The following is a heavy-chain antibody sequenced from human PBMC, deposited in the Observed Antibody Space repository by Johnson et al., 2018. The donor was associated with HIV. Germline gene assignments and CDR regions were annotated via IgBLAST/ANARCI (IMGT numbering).Heavy chain of an antibody. J-gene: IGHJ3*02. CDR2: SGSGGSI. CDR3: ARAEQLAGGAFDI. CDR1: GFTVSSNY. V-gene: IGHV3-66*02. Sequence: VQLVESGGGVVQPGGSLRLSCAASGFTVSSNYMSWVRQAPGKGLEWVSAISGSGGSIYYADSVKGRFTISRDNSKNTLYLQMNSLRAEDTAVYYCARAEQLAGGAFDIWGQGTMVTVSS. D-gene: IGHD6-6*01.